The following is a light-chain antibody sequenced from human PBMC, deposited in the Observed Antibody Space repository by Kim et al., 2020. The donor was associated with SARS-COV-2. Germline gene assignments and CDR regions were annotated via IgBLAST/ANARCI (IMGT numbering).Light chain of an antibody. Sequence: ASVGDIVTIACRSCQGFSNYLAWFQRKQGKVTRRLIYAASSLQSGVPSSFSGSESGTDFTLTISSLQPEDFATYYCLRQNSNPRPFGQGTRLKF. CDR1: QGFSNY. J-gene: IGKJ2*01. CDR2: AAS. V-gene: IGKV1-17*03. CDR3: LRQNSNPRP.